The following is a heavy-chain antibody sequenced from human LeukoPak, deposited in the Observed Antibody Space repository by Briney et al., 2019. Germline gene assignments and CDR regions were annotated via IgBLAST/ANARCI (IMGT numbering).Heavy chain of an antibody. V-gene: IGHV5-51*01. CDR2: IYPGDSDT. Sequence: GESLKISCKGSGYSFTSYWIGWVRQMPGKGLEWMGIIYPGDSDTRYSPSFQGQVTISADKSISTAYLQWSSLKASDSAMYYCARLGITGTTLYYFDNRGQGTLVTVSS. CDR1: GYSFTSYW. J-gene: IGHJ4*02. CDR3: ARLGITGTTLYYFDN. D-gene: IGHD1-20*01.